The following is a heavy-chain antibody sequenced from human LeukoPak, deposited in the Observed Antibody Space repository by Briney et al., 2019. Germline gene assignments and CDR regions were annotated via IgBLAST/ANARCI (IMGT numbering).Heavy chain of an antibody. J-gene: IGHJ4*02. Sequence: PGGSLRLSCVASGFTFSSYWMSWVRQAPGKGLEWVANIKQDGSEKYYVDSVKGRFTISRDNAKNSLYLQMNSLRAEDTAVYYCTRGITFGGVIVTSYYFDYWGQGTLVTVSS. CDR2: IKQDGSEK. V-gene: IGHV3-7*01. D-gene: IGHD3-16*02. CDR3: TRGITFGGVIVTSYYFDY. CDR1: GFTFSSYW.